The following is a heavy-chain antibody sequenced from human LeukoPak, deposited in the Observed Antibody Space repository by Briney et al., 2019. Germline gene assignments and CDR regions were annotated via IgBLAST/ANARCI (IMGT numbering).Heavy chain of an antibody. V-gene: IGHV4-59*01. CDR3: ARGLDYGDYASYFDY. CDR2: IYYSGST. J-gene: IGHJ4*02. Sequence: SETLSLTCTVSGGSISSYYWSWIRQPPGKGLEWIGYIYYSGSTNYHPSLKSRVTISVDTSKNQFSLKLSSVTAADTAVYYCARGLDYGDYASYFDYWGQGTLVTVSS. CDR1: GGSISSYY. D-gene: IGHD4-17*01.